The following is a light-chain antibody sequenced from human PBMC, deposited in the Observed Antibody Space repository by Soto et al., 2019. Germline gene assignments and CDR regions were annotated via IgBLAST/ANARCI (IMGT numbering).Light chain of an antibody. CDR1: QSVSID. CDR2: GAS. J-gene: IGKJ1*01. Sequence: IVMRDAPATLSVSPGERATLSFRASQSVSIDLAWYQQTPGQAPRLLIYGASTRATGIPFRFSGSASGTEFTLTISSLEAEDFAVYYCQQRCNWPRTFGQGTKVDI. V-gene: IGKV3-15*01. CDR3: QQRCNWPRT.